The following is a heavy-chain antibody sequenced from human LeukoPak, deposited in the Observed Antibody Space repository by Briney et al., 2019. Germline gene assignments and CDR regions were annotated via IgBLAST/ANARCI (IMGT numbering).Heavy chain of an antibody. J-gene: IGHJ1*01. CDR3: ARGASVAAAGASP. CDR1: GFTFTRYW. CDR2: INPEGSGT. Sequence: GGSLRLSCAASGFTFTRYWMHWVRQTPGKGLVWVSRINPEGSGTGYADSVKGRFTISRDNAKNTLYLQMNSLRAEDRAVYYGARGASVAAAGASPWGRGTLVTVSS. D-gene: IGHD6-13*01. V-gene: IGHV3-74*01.